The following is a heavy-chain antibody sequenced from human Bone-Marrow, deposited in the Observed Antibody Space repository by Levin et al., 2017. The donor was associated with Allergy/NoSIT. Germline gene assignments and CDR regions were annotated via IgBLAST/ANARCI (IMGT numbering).Heavy chain of an antibody. CDR1: GGSISSGDYY. D-gene: IGHD2-2*02. V-gene: IGHV4-30-4*01. Sequence: SETLSLTCTVSGGSISSGDYYWSWIRQPPGTGLEWIGYIYYSGSTYYNPSLKSRVTISVDTSKNQFSLKLSSVTSADTAVYYCARAAIPGNWFDPWGQGTLVTVSS. J-gene: IGHJ5*02. CDR3: ARAAIPGNWFDP. CDR2: IYYSGST.